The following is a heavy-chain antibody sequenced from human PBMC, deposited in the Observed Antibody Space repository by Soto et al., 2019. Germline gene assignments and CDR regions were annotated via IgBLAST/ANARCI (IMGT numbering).Heavy chain of an antibody. Sequence: QVQLVQSGPEVKKSGASVKISCKASGYTFINYGISWVRQAPGQGLEWMGWITDYNGYTKYARKFQDRVTMTEDTSTTTAYMELRSLRSDDTAVYFCARDDFGDLWRTVDLWGQGTKVTVSS. CDR3: ARDDFGDLWRTVDL. V-gene: IGHV1-18*04. D-gene: IGHD4-17*01. CDR2: ITDYNGYT. J-gene: IGHJ3*01. CDR1: GYTFINYG.